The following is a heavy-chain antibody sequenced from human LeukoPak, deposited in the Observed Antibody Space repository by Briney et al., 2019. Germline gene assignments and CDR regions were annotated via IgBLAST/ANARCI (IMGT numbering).Heavy chain of an antibody. D-gene: IGHD3-22*01. CDR2: IYYSGST. CDR1: GGSISSSSYY. Sequence: PSETLSLTCTVSGGSISSSSYYWGWIRQPPGKGLEWIGYIYYSGSTNYNPSLKSRVTISVDTSKNQFSLKLSSVTAADTAVYYCASSDSSGYPDYWGQGTLVTVSS. CDR3: ASSDSSGYPDY. J-gene: IGHJ4*02. V-gene: IGHV4-61*05.